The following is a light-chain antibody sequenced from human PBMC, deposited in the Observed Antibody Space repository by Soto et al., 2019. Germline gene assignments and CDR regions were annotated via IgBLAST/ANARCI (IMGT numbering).Light chain of an antibody. V-gene: IGKV1-5*01. CDR2: DVS. CDR3: KQYNSYSWT. J-gene: IGKJ1*01. CDR1: QNIERW. Sequence: DIQMTQSPSTLSASVGDRVTITCRASQNIERWLAWYQQKPGKAPKLLLYDVSSLESGVQSRFSGSGSGTEFTLTIRSLQPDDFATYYCKQYNSYSWTFGQGTKVDIK.